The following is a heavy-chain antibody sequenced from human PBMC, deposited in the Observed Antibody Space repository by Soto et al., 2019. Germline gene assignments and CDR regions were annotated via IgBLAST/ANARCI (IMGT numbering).Heavy chain of an antibody. Sequence: SRATLVNPTQTLTLTCTFCGFSHSTSGMCVSWIRQPPGKALEWLALIDWDDDKYYSTSLKTRLTISKDTSKNQVVLTMTNMDPVDTATYYCARNPLYGDLDYWGQGTLVTVSS. J-gene: IGHJ4*02. CDR3: ARNPLYGDLDY. CDR2: IDWDDDK. CDR1: GFSHSTSGMC. D-gene: IGHD4-17*01. V-gene: IGHV2-70*01.